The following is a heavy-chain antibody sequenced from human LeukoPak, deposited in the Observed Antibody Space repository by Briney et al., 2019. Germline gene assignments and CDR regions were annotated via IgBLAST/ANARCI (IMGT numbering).Heavy chain of an antibody. CDR3: AKDHYDFWSGYGGGFDY. CDR1: GFTFSSYG. V-gene: IGHV3-33*06. CDR2: IWYDGSNK. J-gene: IGHJ4*02. D-gene: IGHD3-3*01. Sequence: GGSLRLSCAASGFTFSSYGMHWVRQAPGKGLEWVAVIWYDGSNKYYADSVEGRFTISRDNSKNTLYLQMNSLRAEDTAVYYCAKDHYDFWSGYGGGFDYWGQGTLVTVSS.